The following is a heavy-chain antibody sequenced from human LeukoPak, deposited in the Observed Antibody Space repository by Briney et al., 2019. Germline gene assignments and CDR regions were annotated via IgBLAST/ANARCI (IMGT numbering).Heavy chain of an antibody. J-gene: IGHJ3*02. D-gene: IGHD3-10*01. CDR3: AKNYYGSGSYWTDAFDI. CDR1: GFTFRDYT. V-gene: IGHV3-21*04. CDR2: ISSSSSYI. Sequence: GGSLRLSCAASGFTFRDYTMNWVRQAPGKGLEWVSSISSSSSYIYYADSVKGRFTISRDNSKNTLYLQMNSLRAEDTAVYYCAKNYYGSGSYWTDAFDIWGQGTMVTVSS.